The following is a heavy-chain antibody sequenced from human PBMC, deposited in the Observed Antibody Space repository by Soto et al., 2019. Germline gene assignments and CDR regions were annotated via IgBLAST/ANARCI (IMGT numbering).Heavy chain of an antibody. Sequence: QVQLVQSGAEVKKTGSSVKVSCKASGGTFSIHGFSWVRQAPGQGPEWIGGIIPILTTPNYAQKFHGRVTIVADESTTTVYMELSSLKSEDTAVYYCATSVGIAPTGEDGMDVWGQGTSVTVSS. D-gene: IGHD2-8*02. CDR1: GGTFSIHG. CDR3: ATSVGIAPTGEDGMDV. CDR2: IIPILTTP. J-gene: IGHJ6*02. V-gene: IGHV1-69*01.